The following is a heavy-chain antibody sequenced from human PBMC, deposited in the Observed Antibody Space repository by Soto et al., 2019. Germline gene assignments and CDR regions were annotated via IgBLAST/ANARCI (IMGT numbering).Heavy chain of an antibody. CDR2: IYPGDSDT. CDR3: ARSIAVAGPDVGYYYYGMDV. CDR1: GYSFSNYW. Sequence: PGESLKISCKGSGYSFSNYWIGWVRQMPGRGLEWMGIIYPGDSDTRYSPSFQGQVTISADKPISTAYLQWSSLKASDTAMYYCARSIAVAGPDVGYYYYGMDVWGQGTTVTVSS. D-gene: IGHD6-19*01. V-gene: IGHV5-51*01. J-gene: IGHJ6*02.